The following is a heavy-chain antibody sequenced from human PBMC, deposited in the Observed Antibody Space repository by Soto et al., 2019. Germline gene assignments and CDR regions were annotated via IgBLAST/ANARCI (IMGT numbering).Heavy chain of an antibody. Sequence: GGSLRLSCAASGFTFSSYAMSWVRQAPGKGLEWVSAISGSGGSTYYADSVKGRFTISRDNSKDTLYLQMNSLRAEDTAVYYRAERGGWITMIVVVPGKDAFDIWGQGTMVTVSS. CDR1: GFTFSSYA. V-gene: IGHV3-23*01. J-gene: IGHJ3*02. D-gene: IGHD3-22*01. CDR2: ISGSGGST. CDR3: AERGGWITMIVVVPGKDAFDI.